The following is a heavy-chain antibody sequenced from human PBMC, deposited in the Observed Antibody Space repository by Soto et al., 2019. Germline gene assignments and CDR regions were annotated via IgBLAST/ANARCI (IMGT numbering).Heavy chain of an antibody. CDR3: ARPILMYSSSATHAFDI. CDR2: INAGNGST. CDR1: GYTFTSYA. D-gene: IGHD6-6*01. V-gene: IGHV1-3*01. J-gene: IGHJ3*02. Sequence: EASVKVSCKASGYTFTSYAMHWVRQAPGQRLEWMGWINAGNGSTKYSQKFQGRVTITRDTSASTAYMELSSLRSEDTAVYYCARPILMYSSSATHAFDIWGQGTMVTVSS.